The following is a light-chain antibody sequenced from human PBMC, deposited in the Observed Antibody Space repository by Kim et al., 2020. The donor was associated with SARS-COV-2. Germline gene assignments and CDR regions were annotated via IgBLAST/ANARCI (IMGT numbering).Light chain of an antibody. J-gene: IGLJ3*02. CDR2: QDS. CDR1: KLGDKY. Sequence: SYELTQPPSVSVSPGQTASITCSGDKLGDKYACWYQQKPGQSPVLVIYQDSKRPSGIPERFSGSNYRNTATLTISGTQAMDEADYYCQAWDSSLWVFGGGTQLTVL. CDR3: QAWDSSLWV. V-gene: IGLV3-1*01.